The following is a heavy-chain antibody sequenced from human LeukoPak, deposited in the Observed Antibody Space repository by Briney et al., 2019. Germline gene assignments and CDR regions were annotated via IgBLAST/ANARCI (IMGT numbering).Heavy chain of an antibody. J-gene: IGHJ4*02. V-gene: IGHV3-30*03. CDR3: AGGRWGLGDY. CDR2: ISYDGSNK. D-gene: IGHD3-16*01. CDR1: GFTFSSYG. Sequence: PGGSLRLSCAASGFTFSSYGMHWVRQAPGKGLEWVAVISYDGSNKYYADSVKGRFTISRDNSKNTLYLKMNSLRAEDTAVYYCAGGRWGLGDYWGQGTLVTVSS.